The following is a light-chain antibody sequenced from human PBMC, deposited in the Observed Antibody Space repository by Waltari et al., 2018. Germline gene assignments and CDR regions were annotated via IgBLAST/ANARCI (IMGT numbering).Light chain of an antibody. J-gene: IGKJ4*01. CDR2: GAS. Sequence: EIVMTHSPATLSVSPGERAPLPCRASQSVSSNLAWYQQKPGQAPRLLIYGASNRATGLPARFSGGGSGTEFTLTISSLQSEDFAVYYCQQYNNWPSLTFGGGTKVEIK. V-gene: IGKV3-15*01. CDR1: QSVSSN. CDR3: QQYNNWPSLT.